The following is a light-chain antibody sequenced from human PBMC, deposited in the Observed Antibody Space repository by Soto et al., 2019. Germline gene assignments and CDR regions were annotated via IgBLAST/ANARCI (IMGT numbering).Light chain of an antibody. CDR1: QSASSSY. CDR2: DAS. CDR3: QQRSNWPPIT. V-gene: IGKV3-11*01. J-gene: IGKJ5*01. Sequence: DIVLTQPPGTLSLSPGERATLSCRASQSASSSYLAWYQQKPGQAPRLLISDASTRATGIPARFSGSGSGTDFTLTISSLEPEDFAVYYCQQRSNWPPITFGQGTRLEI.